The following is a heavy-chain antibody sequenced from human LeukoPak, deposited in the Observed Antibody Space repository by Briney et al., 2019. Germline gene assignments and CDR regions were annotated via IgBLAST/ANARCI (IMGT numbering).Heavy chain of an antibody. Sequence: PGGSLRLSCMASGFTLSDYYMIWVRQTPGKGLEWVANIKQDGSERNYVGSVKGRFTISRDNAKNSLYLQMNSLSAEDTAVYYRARGGRQGTGDYWGQGTLVTVSS. CDR1: GFTLSDYY. CDR2: IKQDGSER. D-gene: IGHD1-14*01. J-gene: IGHJ4*02. V-gene: IGHV3-7*05. CDR3: ARGGRQGTGDY.